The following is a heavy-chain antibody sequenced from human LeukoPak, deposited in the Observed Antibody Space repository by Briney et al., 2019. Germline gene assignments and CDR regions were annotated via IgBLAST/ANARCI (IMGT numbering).Heavy chain of an antibody. CDR3: AAEMFSGSYPEYFQH. Sequence: SVKVSCKASGFTFTSSAVQWVRQARGQRLEWIGWIVVGSGNTNYAQKFQERVTITRDMSTSTAYMELSSLRSEDTAVCYCAAEMFSGSYPEYFQHWGQGTLVTVSS. J-gene: IGHJ1*01. V-gene: IGHV1-58*01. D-gene: IGHD1-26*01. CDR2: IVVGSGNT. CDR1: GFTFTSSA.